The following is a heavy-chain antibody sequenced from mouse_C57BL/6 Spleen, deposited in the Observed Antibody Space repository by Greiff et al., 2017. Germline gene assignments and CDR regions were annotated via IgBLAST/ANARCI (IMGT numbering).Heavy chain of an antibody. CDR1: GYTFTSYW. Sequence: VQLQQPGAELVKPGASVKMSCKASGYTFTSYWITWVKLRPGQGLEWIGDIYPGSGSTNYNEKFKSKATLTVDTSSSTAYMQLSSLTSENSAVYYCARRGLIYAYVWGTGTTVTVSS. CDR3: ARRGLIYAYV. V-gene: IGHV1-55*01. D-gene: IGHD1-1*01. J-gene: IGHJ1*03. CDR2: IYPGSGST.